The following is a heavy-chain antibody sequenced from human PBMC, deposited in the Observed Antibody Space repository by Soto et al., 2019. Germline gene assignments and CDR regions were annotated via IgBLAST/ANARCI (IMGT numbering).Heavy chain of an antibody. CDR1: GGSFSRYA. CDR2: IIPIFGTA. Sequence: QVQLVQSGAEVKKPGSSVKVSCKASGGSFSRYAISWVRQAPGQGLEWMGGIIPIFGTANYAQKFQGRVTITADESTSTAYKELSSLRSEDTAVYYCARKGWGCGDYADYWGQGTLVTVSS. D-gene: IGHD7-27*01. V-gene: IGHV1-69*12. J-gene: IGHJ4*02. CDR3: ARKGWGCGDYADY.